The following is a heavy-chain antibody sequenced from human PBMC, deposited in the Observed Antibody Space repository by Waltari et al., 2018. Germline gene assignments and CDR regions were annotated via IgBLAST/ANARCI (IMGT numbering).Heavy chain of an antibody. CDR2: SSSSGSTI. CDR1: GFTFSSYD. Sequence: EVQLVESGGGLVQPGGSLRLSCAASGFTFSSYDKNWVRHAPGKGMEWVSYSSSSGSTIYYADSVKGRFTIVRDNANNSLYLQMNSLRAEDTAVYYCARLSAFWIGYYYYYYYMDVWGKGTTVTVSS. D-gene: IGHD3-3*01. V-gene: IGHV3-48*03. CDR3: ARLSAFWIGYYYYYYYMDV. J-gene: IGHJ6*03.